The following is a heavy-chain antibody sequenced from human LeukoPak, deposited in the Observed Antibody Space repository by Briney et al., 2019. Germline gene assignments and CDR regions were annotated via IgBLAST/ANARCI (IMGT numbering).Heavy chain of an antibody. CDR1: GYTFTGYY. Sequence: ASVKVSCKASGYTFTGYYMHWVRQAPGQGLEWMGWINPNSGGTNYAQKFQGRVTMTWDTSISTAYMELSRLRSDDTAVYYCARAITIFGVVIIPSWFDPWGQGTLVTVSS. CDR3: ARAITIFGVVIIPSWFDP. CDR2: INPNSGGT. D-gene: IGHD3-3*01. J-gene: IGHJ5*02. V-gene: IGHV1-2*02.